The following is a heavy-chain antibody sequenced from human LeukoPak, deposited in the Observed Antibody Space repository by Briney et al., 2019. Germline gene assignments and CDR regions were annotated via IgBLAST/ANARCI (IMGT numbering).Heavy chain of an antibody. J-gene: IGHJ4*02. D-gene: IGHD5-12*01. Sequence: GGSLRLSCAASGFTFSTYGMHWVRQAPGKGLEWVAVIWYDGSNKYYADSVKGRFTISRDNSKNTLYVQMNSLRAEDTAVYYCARGFDSGYDFGYWGQGTLVTVSS. CDR3: ARGFDSGYDFGY. CDR1: GFTFSTYG. V-gene: IGHV3-33*01. CDR2: IWYDGSNK.